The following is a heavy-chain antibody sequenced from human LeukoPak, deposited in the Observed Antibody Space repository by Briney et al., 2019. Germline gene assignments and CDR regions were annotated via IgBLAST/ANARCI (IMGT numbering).Heavy chain of an antibody. CDR1: GGSISSYY. CDR3: ARDKYDFWSGTFDYFDY. CDR2: IYTSGST. Sequence: SETLSLTCTVSGGSISSYYWSWIRQPAGKGLEWIGRIYTSGSTNYNPSLKSRVTMSVDTSKNQFSLKLSSVTAADTAVYYCARDKYDFWSGTFDYFDYWGQGTLVTVSS. D-gene: IGHD3-3*01. V-gene: IGHV4-4*07. J-gene: IGHJ4*02.